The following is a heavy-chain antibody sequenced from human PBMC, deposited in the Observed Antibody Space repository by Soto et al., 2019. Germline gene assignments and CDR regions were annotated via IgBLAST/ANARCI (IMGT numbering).Heavy chain of an antibody. CDR1: GGSISSRGSMSGRSFY. CDR3: ASHRTFWPFDY. Sequence: QLQLQESGPGLVKPSETLSLTCTVSGGSISSRGSMSGRSFYWGWMRQPPGKGLEWIASISYSDGRFYNSSLKSRPTISVDTSKNQFSLSLRSVTAADTAVYYCASHRTFWPFDYWGQGTVVTVSS. CDR2: ISYSDGR. V-gene: IGHV4-39*01. J-gene: IGHJ4*02. D-gene: IGHD2-8*01.